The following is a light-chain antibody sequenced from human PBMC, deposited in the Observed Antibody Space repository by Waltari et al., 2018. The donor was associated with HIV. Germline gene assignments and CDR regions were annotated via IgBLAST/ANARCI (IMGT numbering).Light chain of an antibody. J-gene: IGKJ4*01. CDR2: DAT. Sequence: ETVMSQSPVTLSVSLGESATLSCRASETVRSNLAWYQQKPGQAPRLLIYDATSRATDFPVTFSGSRAGTEVSLTISSLQSEDSAVYYCQQYHAWPRTFGAGTKVEI. CDR3: QQYHAWPRT. CDR1: ETVRSN. V-gene: IGKV3-15*01.